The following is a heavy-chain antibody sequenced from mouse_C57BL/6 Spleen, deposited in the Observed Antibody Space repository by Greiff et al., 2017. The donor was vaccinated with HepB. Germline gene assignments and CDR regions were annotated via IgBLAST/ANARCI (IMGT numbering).Heavy chain of an antibody. D-gene: IGHD2-3*01. Sequence: EVQLVESGGGLVKPGGSLKLSCAASGFTFSSYAMSWVRHTPEKRLEWVATISDGGSYTYYPDNVKGRFTISRDNAKNNLYLQMSHLKSEDTAMYYCARRGGYYEGFAYWGQGTLVTVSA. V-gene: IGHV5-4*03. CDR1: GFTFSSYA. J-gene: IGHJ3*01. CDR3: ARRGGYYEGFAY. CDR2: ISDGGSYT.